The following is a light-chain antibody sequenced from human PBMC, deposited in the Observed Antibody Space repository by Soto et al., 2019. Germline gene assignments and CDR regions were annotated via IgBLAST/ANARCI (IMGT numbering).Light chain of an antibody. Sequence: EMVMTQSPATLAVSPGETVTLSCRARQSVSSNLAWYQQIPGQAPRLLIYGPSTMATGIPARFSGSGSGTEFTLTIILLQSADFAVYYCQQYNNWPPLAFGGGTKVEIK. CDR1: QSVSSN. CDR3: QQYNNWPPLA. J-gene: IGKJ4*01. V-gene: IGKV3-15*01. CDR2: GPS.